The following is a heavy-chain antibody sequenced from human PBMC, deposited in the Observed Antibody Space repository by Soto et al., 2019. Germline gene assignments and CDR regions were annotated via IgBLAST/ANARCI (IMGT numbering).Heavy chain of an antibody. Sequence: QVQLQQWGAGLLKPSETLSLTCAVYGGSFSGYYWSWIRQPPGKGLEWIGEINHSGSTNYNPSLKRRVTTSVDTSKNQFSLKLSSVTAADTAVYYCARGLVNCSGGSCSTFDYWGQGTLVTVSS. V-gene: IGHV4-34*01. D-gene: IGHD2-15*01. CDR3: ARGLVNCSGGSCSTFDY. J-gene: IGHJ4*02. CDR2: INHSGST. CDR1: GGSFSGYY.